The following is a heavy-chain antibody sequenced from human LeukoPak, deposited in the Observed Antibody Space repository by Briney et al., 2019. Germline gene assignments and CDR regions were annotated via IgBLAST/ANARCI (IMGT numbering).Heavy chain of an antibody. CDR2: IYYSGST. Sequence: SETLSLTCTVSGYSISTGYYWDWIRQPPGKGLEWIGSIYYSGSTYYNPSLKSRVTISVDTSKNQFSLMLSSVTAADTAVYYCARGLGLVSVVSAFDIWGQGTMVTVSS. CDR1: GYSISTGYY. J-gene: IGHJ3*02. D-gene: IGHD3/OR15-3a*01. CDR3: ARGLGLVSVVSAFDI. V-gene: IGHV4-38-2*02.